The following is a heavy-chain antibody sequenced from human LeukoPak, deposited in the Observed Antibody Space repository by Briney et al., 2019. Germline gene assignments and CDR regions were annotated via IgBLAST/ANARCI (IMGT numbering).Heavy chain of an antibody. CDR2: IKQDRGQQ. V-gene: IGHV3-7*01. CDR3: ARDMSMPTYYYDSSGYYPLDY. CDR1: GFTVSNHW. Sequence: GGSLRLSCVASGFTVSNHWMSWVRQAPGKGLEWVANIKQDRGQQYYVDSVKGRFTISRDSAKNSLYLQMNSLRAEDTAVYYCARDMSMPTYYYDSSGYYPLDYWGQGTLVTVSS. J-gene: IGHJ4*02. D-gene: IGHD3-22*01.